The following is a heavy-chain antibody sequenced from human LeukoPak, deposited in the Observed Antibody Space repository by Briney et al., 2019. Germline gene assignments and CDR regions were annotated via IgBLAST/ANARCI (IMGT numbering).Heavy chain of an antibody. CDR1: GYTFSSYE. D-gene: IGHD3-22*01. V-gene: IGHV3-48*03. CDR3: ARVDVSGYKLFDY. J-gene: IGHJ4*02. CDR2: ISSSGSTI. Sequence: PGGSLRLSCAASGYTFSSYEMNWVRQAPGKGLEWVSYISSSGSTIYYADSVKGRFTISRDNAKNSLYLQMNSLRAEDTAVYYCARVDVSGYKLFDYWGQGTLVTVSS.